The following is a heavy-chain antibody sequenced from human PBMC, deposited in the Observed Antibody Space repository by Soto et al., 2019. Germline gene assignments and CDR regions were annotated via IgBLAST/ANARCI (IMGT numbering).Heavy chain of an antibody. CDR3: AREKMRAYCGGDCIFDY. CDR2: IIPIFGTA. D-gene: IGHD2-21*02. Sequence: SVKVSCKASGGTFSSYAISWVRQARGQGLEWMGGIIPIFGTANYAQKFQGRVTITADESTSTAYMELSSLRSEDTAVYYCAREKMRAYCGGDCIFDYWGQGTLVTVSS. V-gene: IGHV1-69*13. J-gene: IGHJ4*02. CDR1: GGTFSSYA.